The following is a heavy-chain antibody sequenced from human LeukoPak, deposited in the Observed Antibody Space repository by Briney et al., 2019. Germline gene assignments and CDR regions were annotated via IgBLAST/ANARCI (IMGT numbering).Heavy chain of an antibody. J-gene: IGHJ6*03. V-gene: IGHV1-8*01. CDR1: GYTFTSYD. CDR2: MNPNSGNT. D-gene: IGHD6-13*01. CDR3: ARGLIAAAGTGDYYYYMDV. Sequence: VASVKVSCKASGYTFTSYDINWVRQATGQGLEWMGWMNPNSGNTGYAQKFQGRVTMTRNTSISTAYTELSSLRSEDTAVYYCARGLIAAAGTGDYYYYMDVWGKGTTVTASS.